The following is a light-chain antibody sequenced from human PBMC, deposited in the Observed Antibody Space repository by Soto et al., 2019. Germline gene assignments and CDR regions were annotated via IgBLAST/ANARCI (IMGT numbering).Light chain of an antibody. Sequence: EIVLTQSPGTLSLSPGERATLSCRASQSVSSSYLAWYQQKPGQAPRLLIYGASSRATGIPDRFSGSGSGTDFTLNISRLQPDDFATYYCQQYSSLATFGQGTKV. CDR2: GAS. V-gene: IGKV3-20*01. CDR3: QQYSSLAT. J-gene: IGKJ1*01. CDR1: QSVSSSY.